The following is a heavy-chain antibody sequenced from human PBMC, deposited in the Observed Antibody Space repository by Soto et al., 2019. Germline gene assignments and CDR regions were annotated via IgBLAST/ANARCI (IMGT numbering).Heavy chain of an antibody. CDR2: IYHSGST. V-gene: IGHV4-30-2*01. J-gene: IGHJ5*02. Sequence: SETLSLTCAVSGGSISSGGYSWSWIRQPPGKGLEWIGYIYHSGSTYYNPSLKSRVTISVDRSKNQFSLKLSSLTAADTAVYYCARGGGVPAAKYKSWFDPWGQGTLVTVSS. CDR3: ARGGGVPAAKYKSWFDP. D-gene: IGHD2-2*01. CDR1: GGSISSGGYS.